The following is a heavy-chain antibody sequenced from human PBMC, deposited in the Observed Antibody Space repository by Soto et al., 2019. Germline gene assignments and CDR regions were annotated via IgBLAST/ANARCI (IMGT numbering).Heavy chain of an antibody. CDR2: IHYTERT. Sequence: KASETLSLTCTVSGASITSGGYYWSWIRQHPGKGLEWIGDIHYTERTYDNPSLKSRVTMSVDTSKNQISLRLTFVTAADTAVYYCARARQSHTSSAGYKWDYYHHGMDVWGQGTTVTVSS. J-gene: IGHJ6*02. V-gene: IGHV4-31*03. CDR1: GASITSGGYY. CDR3: ARARQSHTSSAGYKWDYYHHGMDV. D-gene: IGHD6-25*01.